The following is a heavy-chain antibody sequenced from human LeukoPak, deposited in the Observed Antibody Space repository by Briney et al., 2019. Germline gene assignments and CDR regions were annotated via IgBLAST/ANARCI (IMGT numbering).Heavy chain of an antibody. D-gene: IGHD6-19*01. CDR1: GYIFDRYD. CDR3: VRARYSSAWFDS. J-gene: IGHJ5*01. CDR2: MNPKTGNT. V-gene: IGHV1-8*01. Sequence: ASVKVSCKASGYIFDRYDINWVRQATGKGLEWMGWMNPKTGNTGYAQNFQGRVNMTSDTPMNTAYMELNGLKPEDAAVYYCVRARYSSAWFDSWGHGTLVIVSS.